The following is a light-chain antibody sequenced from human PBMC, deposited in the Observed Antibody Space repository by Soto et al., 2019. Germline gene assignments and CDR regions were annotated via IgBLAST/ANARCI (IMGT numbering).Light chain of an antibody. V-gene: IGKV3-15*01. J-gene: IGKJ4*01. Sequence: EKVMTQFPATLSVSPGERATLSCRASQSVGSKLAWYQQKPGQAPRLLIYDASTRATGIPARFGGSGSGTEFTLTISSLQSEDFAVYYCQQYNNWPPLTFGGGTKVELK. CDR3: QQYNNWPPLT. CDR2: DAS. CDR1: QSVGSK.